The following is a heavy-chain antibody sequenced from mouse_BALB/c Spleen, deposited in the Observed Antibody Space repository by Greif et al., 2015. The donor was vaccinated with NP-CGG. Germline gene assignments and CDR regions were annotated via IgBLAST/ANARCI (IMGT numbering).Heavy chain of an antibody. CDR3: ARSYYGNYLDY. Sequence: EVKLMESGGGLVQPGGSLRLSCATSGFTFTDYYMSWVRQAPGKALEWLGFIRNKANGYTTEYSASVKGRFTISRDNSQSIRYLQMNTLRAEDSATYYCARSYYGNYLDYWGQGTTLTVSS. D-gene: IGHD2-10*01. CDR2: IRNKANGYTT. V-gene: IGHV7-3*02. J-gene: IGHJ2*01. CDR1: GFTFTDYY.